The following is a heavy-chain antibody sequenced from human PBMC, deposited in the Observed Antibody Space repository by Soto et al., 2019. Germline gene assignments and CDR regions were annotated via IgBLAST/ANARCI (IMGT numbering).Heavy chain of an antibody. CDR2: IYSGGAT. CDR1: GFSVTTNH. V-gene: IGHV3-66*01. D-gene: IGHD3-16*01. CDR3: VRNYGAV. J-gene: IGHJ6*02. Sequence: PGGSLRLSCAVSGFSVTTNHMTWVRQAPGKGLEWVSIIYSGGATDYADSVKGRLTISRDNSKNTLHLQMNSLRGEDTAIYYCVRNYGAVWGQGTTVTVSS.